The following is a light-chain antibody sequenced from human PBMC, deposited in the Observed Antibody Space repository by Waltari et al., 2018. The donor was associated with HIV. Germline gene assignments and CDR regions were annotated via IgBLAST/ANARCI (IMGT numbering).Light chain of an antibody. CDR1: ESVYPY. V-gene: IGKV1-39*01. Sequence: IHLTQFPSSLSASDGDRVYITCRESESVYPYLHWYQQKPGKVPKIMIHGASRLQKGVPQRVSGGGYGTEFTLTIDNLRPEDCATYFWQQSYSTVLFTFGQGT. CDR2: GAS. J-gene: IGKJ1*01. CDR3: QQSYSTVLFT.